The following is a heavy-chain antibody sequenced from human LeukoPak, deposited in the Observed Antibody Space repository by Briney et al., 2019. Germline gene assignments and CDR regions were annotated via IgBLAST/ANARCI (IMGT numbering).Heavy chain of an antibody. D-gene: IGHD4-23*01. J-gene: IGHJ4*03. V-gene: IGHV3-48*03. CDR1: GFTFSSYE. Sequence: PGGSLRLSCAASGFTFSSYEMNWVRQAPGKGLEWVSYISSSGSTIYYANSVKGRFTISRDNAKNSLYLQMNSPRAEDTAVYYCARGRGGLSYFDYWGQGTLVTVSS. CDR3: ARGRGGLSYFDY. CDR2: ISSSGSTI.